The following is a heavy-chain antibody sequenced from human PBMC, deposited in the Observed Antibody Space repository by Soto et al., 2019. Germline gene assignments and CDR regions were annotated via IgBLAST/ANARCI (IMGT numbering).Heavy chain of an antibody. CDR2: ISGSGKST. Sequence: PSEALSLTCTVPGGSISSGGYYSSWIRQHPGKGLEWVSGISGSGKSTYYADSVKGRFTISRDNSKNTLYLQMDSLRAEATAVYYCAKGLDYSDSSGYSYFAYWGHGTRVTVSS. J-gene: IGHJ4*01. V-gene: IGHV3-23*01. CDR3: AKGLDYSDSSGYSYFAY. CDR1: GGSISSGGYY. D-gene: IGHD3-22*01.